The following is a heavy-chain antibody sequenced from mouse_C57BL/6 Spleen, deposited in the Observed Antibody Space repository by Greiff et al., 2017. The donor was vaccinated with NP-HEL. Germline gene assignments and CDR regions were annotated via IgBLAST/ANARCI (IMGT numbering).Heavy chain of an antibody. D-gene: IGHD1-1*02. CDR2: FHPYNDDT. J-gene: IGHJ1*03. Sequence: QVQLKESGAELVKPGASVKMSCKASGYTFTTYPIEWMKQNHGKSLEWIGNFHPYNDDTKYNEKFKGKATLTVEKSSSTVYLELSRLTSDDSAVYYCARRGDYGRYFDVWGTGTTVTVSS. CDR3: ARRGDYGRYFDV. CDR1: GYTFTTYP. V-gene: IGHV1-47*01.